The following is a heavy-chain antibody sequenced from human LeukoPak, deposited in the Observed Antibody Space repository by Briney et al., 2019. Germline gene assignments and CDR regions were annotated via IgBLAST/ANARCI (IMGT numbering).Heavy chain of an antibody. D-gene: IGHD3-16*02. Sequence: PSQTLSLTCTVSGGSISSGGYYWSWIRQHPGKGLEWIGYIYYSGSTYYNPSLKSRVTISVDTSKNQFSLKLSSVTAADTAVYYCASMITFGGVIVNPHDAFDIWGQGTMVTVSS. V-gene: IGHV4-31*03. CDR2: IYYSGST. J-gene: IGHJ3*02. CDR1: GGSISSGGYY. CDR3: ASMITFGGVIVNPHDAFDI.